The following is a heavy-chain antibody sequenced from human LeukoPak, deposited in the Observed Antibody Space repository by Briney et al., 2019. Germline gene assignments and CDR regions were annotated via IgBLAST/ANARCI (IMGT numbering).Heavy chain of an antibody. CDR3: ARSFRPFNSATWFLSFDS. D-gene: IGHD3-10*01. CDR1: GGSISSYY. CDR2: IYYSGST. J-gene: IGHJ4*02. V-gene: IGHV4-59*08. Sequence: SETLSLTCTVSGGSISSYYWSWIRQPPGKGLEWIGYIYYSGSTNYNPSLKSRVTISVDTSKNQFSLKLSSVTAADTAVYYCARSFRPFNSATWFLSFDSWGPGTLVTVSS.